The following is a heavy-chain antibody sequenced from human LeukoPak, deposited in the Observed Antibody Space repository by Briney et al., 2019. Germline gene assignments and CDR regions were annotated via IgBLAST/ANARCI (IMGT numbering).Heavy chain of an antibody. CDR1: GFPISSGYY. CDR2: VYHTGGT. V-gene: IGHV4-38-2*02. CDR3: AREEGATQDAN. D-gene: IGHD1-26*01. Sequence: KASETLSLTCTVSGFPISSGYYWAWIRQPPGKGLEWIGSVYHTGGTYYNPSLKSRVTISVDTSRNQFSLRLSSVTAADTAVYYCAREEGATQDANWGQGTLVLVSS. J-gene: IGHJ4*02.